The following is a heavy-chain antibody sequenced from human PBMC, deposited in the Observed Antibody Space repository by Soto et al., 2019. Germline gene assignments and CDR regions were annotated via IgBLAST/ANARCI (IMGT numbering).Heavy chain of an antibody. CDR2: ISGSGGST. V-gene: IGHV3-23*01. D-gene: IGHD5-12*01. Sequence: GGSQRLSCASSGFPFSSYAMSWVRQAPGKGLEWVSAISGSGGSTYYADSVKGRFTISRDNSKNTLYLQMNSLRAEDTAVYYCAKDFRWLQWDYFDYWGQGTLVTVSS. CDR3: AKDFRWLQWDYFDY. CDR1: GFPFSSYA. J-gene: IGHJ4*02.